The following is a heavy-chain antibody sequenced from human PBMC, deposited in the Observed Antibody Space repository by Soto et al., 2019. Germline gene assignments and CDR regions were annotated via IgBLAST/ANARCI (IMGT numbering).Heavy chain of an antibody. V-gene: IGHV3-21*01. J-gene: IGHJ6*04. CDR1: GFTFSSYS. D-gene: IGHD3-10*01. Sequence: GGSLRLSCAASGFTFSSYSMNWVRQAPGKGLEWVSSISSSSSYIYYADSVKGRFTISRDNAKNSLYLQMNSLRAEDTAVYYCANAMVRGEDLFVWGKGTTVTVSS. CDR3: ANAMVRGEDLFV. CDR2: ISSSSSYI.